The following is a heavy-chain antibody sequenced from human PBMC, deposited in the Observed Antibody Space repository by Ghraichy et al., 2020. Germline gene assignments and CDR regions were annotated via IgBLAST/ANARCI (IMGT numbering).Heavy chain of an antibody. CDR2: IYPGDSDT. V-gene: IGHV5-51*01. CDR3: ARLPKYSSGIRWSDP. D-gene: IGHD3-22*01. Sequence: GESLNISCKGFGYSFSSQWIGWVRQMPGKGLEWMGIIYPGDSDTRYSPSFQGQVTISAGKSVETAYLQWSSLKASDTAMYYCARLPKYSSGIRWSDPWGQGTLVTVSP. CDR1: GYSFSSQW. J-gene: IGHJ5*02.